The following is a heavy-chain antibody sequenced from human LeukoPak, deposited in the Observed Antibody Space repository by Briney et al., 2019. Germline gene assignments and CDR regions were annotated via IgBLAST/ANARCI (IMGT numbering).Heavy chain of an antibody. CDR2: IRHDGSYQ. Sequence: EAGGSLRLSCAASRFTFSSYGMHWVRQTPGKGLEWVAFIRHDGSYQQYADSVKGRFTVSRDNSKDTVYLQMNSLRTEYTAVYYCAKNRDSSDYPRDFDYWGQGTLVTVSS. V-gene: IGHV3-30*02. J-gene: IGHJ4*02. CDR1: RFTFSSYG. CDR3: AKNRDSSDYPRDFDY. D-gene: IGHD6-19*01.